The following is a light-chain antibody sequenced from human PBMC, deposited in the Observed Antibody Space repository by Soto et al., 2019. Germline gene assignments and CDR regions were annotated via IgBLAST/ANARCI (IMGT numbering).Light chain of an antibody. V-gene: IGKV1-9*01. Sequence: IQLTQSPSSLSASVGDRVTITCRASQGISSYLGWYQQKPGKAPNLLIYDASTLRSGVPSRFSGGGSGTDFTLTISSLQPEDFATYYCQQVNVYPSTFGGGTKVEIK. CDR3: QQVNVYPST. J-gene: IGKJ4*01. CDR1: QGISSY. CDR2: DAS.